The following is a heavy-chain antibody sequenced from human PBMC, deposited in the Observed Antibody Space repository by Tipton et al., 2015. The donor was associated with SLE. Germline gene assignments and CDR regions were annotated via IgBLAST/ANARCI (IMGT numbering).Heavy chain of an antibody. D-gene: IGHD2-15*01. V-gene: IGHV4-61*02. CDR3: ATGSGSLRY. CDR1: GYSITSGDY. CDR2: IHTGGST. J-gene: IGHJ4*02. Sequence: TLSLTCAVSGYSITSGDYWGWIRQPAGAGLELIGRIHTGGSTNYNPSLKSRVTISLDKSKNLFSLNLASVTAADTAAYYCATGSGSLRYWGQGLQVTVSS.